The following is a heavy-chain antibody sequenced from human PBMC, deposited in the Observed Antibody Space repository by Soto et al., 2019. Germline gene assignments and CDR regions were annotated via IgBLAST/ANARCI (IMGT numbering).Heavy chain of an antibody. Sequence: PSETLSLTCTVSGGSISSGDYYWSWIRQPPGKGLEWIGYIYYSGSTYYNPSLKSRVTISVDTSKNQFSLKLSSVTAADTAVYYCARVDYTLRTHYFDYWGQGTLVTVSS. CDR3: ARVDYTLRTHYFDY. D-gene: IGHD4-4*01. V-gene: IGHV4-30-4*01. J-gene: IGHJ4*02. CDR2: IYYSGST. CDR1: GGSISSGDYY.